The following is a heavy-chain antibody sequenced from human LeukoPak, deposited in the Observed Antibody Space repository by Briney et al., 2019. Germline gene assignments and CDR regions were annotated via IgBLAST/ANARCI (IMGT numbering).Heavy chain of an antibody. CDR1: GYTFTGYY. Sequence: ASVKVSCKASGYTFTGYYMHWVRQAPRQGLEWMGWINPNSGGTNYAQKFQGRVTMTRDTSISTAYMELSRLRSDDTAVYYCARMTTVTTGLAWGQGTLVAVSS. J-gene: IGHJ5*02. D-gene: IGHD4-17*01. CDR2: INPNSGGT. V-gene: IGHV1-2*02. CDR3: ARMTTVTTGLA.